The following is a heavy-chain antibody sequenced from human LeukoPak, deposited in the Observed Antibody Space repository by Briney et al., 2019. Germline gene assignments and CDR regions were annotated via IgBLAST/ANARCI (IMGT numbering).Heavy chain of an antibody. CDR3: ARGQVQLERKRGYDY. D-gene: IGHD1-1*01. CDR1: GGSFSGYY. J-gene: IGHJ4*02. CDR2: INHSGST. V-gene: IGHV4-34*01. Sequence: SETLSLTCAVYGGSFSGYYWSWIRQPPGKGLEWIGEINHSGSTNYNPSLQSRVTISVDTSKNQFSLKLSSVTAADTAVYYCARGQVQLERKRGYDYWGQGTLVTVSS.